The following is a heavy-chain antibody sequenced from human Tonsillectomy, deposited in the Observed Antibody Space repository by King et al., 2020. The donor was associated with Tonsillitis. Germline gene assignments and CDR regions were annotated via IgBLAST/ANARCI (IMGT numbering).Heavy chain of an antibody. CDR2: ICYSLTT. V-gene: IGHV4-39*01. CDR3: AVGPALLWFGELWDAFDI. Sequence: QLQESGPGLVKPSETLSLTCTVSGGSISSSSYYWGWIRQPPGKGLEWIGSICYSLTTYYNPSLKSRVTISVDTAKNQFSLKLHSVTAADTAVYYCAVGPALLWFGELWDAFDIWGQGTMVTVSS. CDR1: GGSISSSSYY. J-gene: IGHJ3*02. D-gene: IGHD3-10*01.